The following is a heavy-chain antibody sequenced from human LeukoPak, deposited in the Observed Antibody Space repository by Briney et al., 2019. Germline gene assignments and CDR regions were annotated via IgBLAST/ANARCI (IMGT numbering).Heavy chain of an antibody. CDR3: AKDYYDSSGYFRNY. Sequence: GGSLRLSCAASGFTFSSYAMHWVRQAPGKGLEWVAFIRFDGSNKYYADSVKGRFTISRDNSKNTLYLQMTSLRTDDTAVYYCAKDYYDSSGYFRNYWGQGTLVIVSA. CDR2: IRFDGSNK. J-gene: IGHJ4*02. V-gene: IGHV3-30*02. D-gene: IGHD3-22*01. CDR1: GFTFSSYA.